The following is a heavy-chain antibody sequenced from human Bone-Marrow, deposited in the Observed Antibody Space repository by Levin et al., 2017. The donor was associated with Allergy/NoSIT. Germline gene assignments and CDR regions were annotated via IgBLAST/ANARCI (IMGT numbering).Heavy chain of an antibody. Sequence: LSLTCAASGFTFDDYAMHWVRQAPGKGLEWVSGISWNSGSIGYADSVKGRFTISRDNAKNSLYLQMNSLRAEDTALYYCAKAYSSGWYSYFDYWGQGTLVTVSS. CDR2: ISWNSGSI. J-gene: IGHJ4*02. D-gene: IGHD6-19*01. CDR1: GFTFDDYA. V-gene: IGHV3-9*01. CDR3: AKAYSSGWYSYFDY.